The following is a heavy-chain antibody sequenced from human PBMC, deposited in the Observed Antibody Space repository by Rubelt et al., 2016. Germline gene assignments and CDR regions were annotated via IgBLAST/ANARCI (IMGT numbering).Heavy chain of an antibody. Sequence: QVQLVESGGGLVKPGGSLRLSCAASGFTFSDYYFMWIRQAPGKGLEWISYISSTGSTIYYAASVRGRFTISKDNAKNSLYLQMNSLRAEDTAVYYCARAPYYYDSSGYWVYYFDYWCQGTLGTVSS. V-gene: IGHV3-11*04. CDR1: GFTFSDYY. CDR3: ARAPYYYDSSGYWVYYFDY. CDR2: ISSTGSTI. D-gene: IGHD3-22*01. J-gene: IGHJ4*02.